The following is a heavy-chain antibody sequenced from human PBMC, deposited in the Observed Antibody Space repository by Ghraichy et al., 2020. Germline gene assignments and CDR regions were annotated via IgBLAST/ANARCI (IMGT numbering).Heavy chain of an antibody. V-gene: IGHV3-23*01. CDR2: ISGSGGST. CDR3: AKDQYMGLVPEGEVNVYYFDY. Sequence: GGSLRLSCAASGFTFSSYAMSWVRQAPGKGLEWVSAISGSGGSTYYADSVKGRFTISRDNSKNTLYLQMNSLRAEDTAVYYCAKDQYMGLVPEGEVNVYYFDYWGQGTLVTVSS. CDR1: GFTFSSYA. D-gene: IGHD1-14*01. J-gene: IGHJ4*02.